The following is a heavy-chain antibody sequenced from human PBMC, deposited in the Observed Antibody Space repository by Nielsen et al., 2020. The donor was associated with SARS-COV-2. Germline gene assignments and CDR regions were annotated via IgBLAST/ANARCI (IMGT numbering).Heavy chain of an antibody. V-gene: IGHV3-9*01. D-gene: IGHD6-19*01. CDR2: ISWNSGSI. J-gene: IGHJ4*02. CDR1: GFTFDDYA. CDR3: ARGTVAVAGSTFDY. Sequence: SLKISCAASGFTFDDYAMHWVRQAPGKGLEWVSGISWNSGSIGYADSVKGRFTISRDNAKNSLYLQMNSLRAEDTALYYCARGTVAVAGSTFDYWGQGTLVTVSS.